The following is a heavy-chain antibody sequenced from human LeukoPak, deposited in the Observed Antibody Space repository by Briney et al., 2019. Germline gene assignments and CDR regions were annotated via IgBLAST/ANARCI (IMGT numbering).Heavy chain of an antibody. CDR3: ARQMVRGVVGDY. CDR2: IYHSGST. D-gene: IGHD3-10*01. J-gene: IGHJ4*02. V-gene: IGHV4-38-2*01. CDR1: GYSISSGYY. Sequence: SETLSLTCAVSGYSISSGYYWGWIRQPPGKGLEWIGSIYHSGSTYYNPSLKSRVTISVDTSKNQFSLKLSSVTAADTAVYYCARQMVRGVVGDYWGQGTLVTVSS.